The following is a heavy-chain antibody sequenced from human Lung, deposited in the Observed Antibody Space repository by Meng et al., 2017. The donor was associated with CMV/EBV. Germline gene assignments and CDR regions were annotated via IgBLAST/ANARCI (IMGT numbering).Heavy chain of an antibody. CDR3: AKAYSLLGNGMDV. J-gene: IGHJ6*02. Sequence: GGSLRLSCAASGFTFDDYAMRWVRQAPGRGPEWVSGITWNSGDKGYADSVKGRFTISRDNAKNSLYLQMNSLRPEDTALYYCAKAYSLLGNGMDVWGRGTTVTVSS. CDR2: ITWNSGDK. V-gene: IGHV3-9*01. CDR1: GFTFDDYA. D-gene: IGHD2-21*01.